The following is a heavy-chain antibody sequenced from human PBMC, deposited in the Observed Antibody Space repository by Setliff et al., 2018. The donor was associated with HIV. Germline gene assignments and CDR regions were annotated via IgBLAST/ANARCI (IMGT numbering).Heavy chain of an antibody. J-gene: IGHJ6*03. CDR1: GSSFNNYY. V-gene: IGHV4-34*01. Sequence: PSETRSLTCAVYGSSFNNYYWSWLRQPPGKGLGWIGEINHSGDNNYNPSLKSRVTISVDTTNSHFSLELRSVTAADTAVYFFARAQTRPSHYYTYYIDVWGKGTTVTVSS. CDR3: ARAQTRPSHYYTYYIDV. CDR2: INHSGDN.